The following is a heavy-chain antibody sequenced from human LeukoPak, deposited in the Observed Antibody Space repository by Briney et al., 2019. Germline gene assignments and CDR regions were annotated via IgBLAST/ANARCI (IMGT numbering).Heavy chain of an antibody. CDR2: INHSGST. D-gene: IGHD3-10*01. CDR1: GGSFSDYY. CDR3: ARDRVYYYGSGSYYYGMDV. Sequence: PSETLSLTCAVYGGSFSDYYWSWIRQPPGKGLEWIGEINHSGSTNYNPSLKSRVTISVDTSKNQFSLKLSSVTAADTAVYYCARDRVYYYGSGSYYYGMDVWGQGTTVTVSS. J-gene: IGHJ6*02. V-gene: IGHV4-34*01.